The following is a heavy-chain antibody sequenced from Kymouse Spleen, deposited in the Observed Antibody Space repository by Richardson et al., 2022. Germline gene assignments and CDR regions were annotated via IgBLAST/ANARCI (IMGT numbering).Heavy chain of an antibody. CDR1: GGSISSGGYY. Sequence: QVQLQESGPGLVKPSQTLSLTCTVSGGSISSGGYYWSWIRQHPGKGLEWIGYIYYSGSTYYNPSLKSRVTISVDTSKNQFSLKLSSVTAADTAVYYCARDYGSGSYYTYYYYGMDVWGQGTTVTVSS. D-gene: IGHD3-10*01. CDR2: IYYSGST. V-gene: IGHV4-31*03. J-gene: IGHJ6*02. CDR3: ARDYGSGSYYTYYYYGMDV.